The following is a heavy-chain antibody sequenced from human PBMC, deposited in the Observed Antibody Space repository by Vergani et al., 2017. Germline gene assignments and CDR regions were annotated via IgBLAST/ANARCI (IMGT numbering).Heavy chain of an antibody. CDR1: GESFSSLY. Sequence: QLQLQQWGAGVVKPSETPSLTCAVFGESFSSLYWSWIRQPPGKGLEWNGEINNDGHTNYNPSLESRVTVSRDKAKNQFSLDLMAVTAADTALYYCARGGEDNWYFDLWPRGTVIAVS. CDR2: INNDGHT. CDR3: ARGGEDNWYFDL. D-gene: IGHD3-16*01. V-gene: IGHV4-34*02. J-gene: IGHJ2*01.